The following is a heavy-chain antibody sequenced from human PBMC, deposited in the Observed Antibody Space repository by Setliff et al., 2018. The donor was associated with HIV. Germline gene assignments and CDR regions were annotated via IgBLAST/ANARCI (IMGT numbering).Heavy chain of an antibody. Sequence: GGSLRLSCAASGFTFSSYAMHWVRQAPGKGLEWGAVISYDGSNKYYADSVKGRFTISRDNAKNSLYLQMNSLRAEDTAVYYCARKLLTRPNYYGMDVWGQGTTVTVSS. J-gene: IGHJ6*02. CDR2: ISYDGSNK. D-gene: IGHD2-15*01. CDR3: ARKLLTRPNYYGMDV. CDR1: GFTFSSYA. V-gene: IGHV3-30-3*01.